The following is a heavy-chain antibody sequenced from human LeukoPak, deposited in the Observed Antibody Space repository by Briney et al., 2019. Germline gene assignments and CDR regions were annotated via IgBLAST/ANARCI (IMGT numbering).Heavy chain of an antibody. J-gene: IGHJ4*02. CDR2: IGGSGDST. Sequence: GGSLRLSCAASGFTSSSYIMSWVRQAPGKGLEWVSLIGGSGDSTYYADSVKGRFTISGDNSKNTLYLRMNSLRADDTAVYYCAKEGPGGGGYFDDWGQGTLVTVSS. CDR3: AKEGPGGGGYFDD. CDR1: GFTSSSYI. D-gene: IGHD3-16*01. V-gene: IGHV3-23*01.